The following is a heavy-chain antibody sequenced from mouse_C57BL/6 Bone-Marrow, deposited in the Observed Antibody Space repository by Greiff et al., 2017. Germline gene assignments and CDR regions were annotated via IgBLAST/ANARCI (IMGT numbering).Heavy chain of an antibody. CDR2: IYPGSGST. V-gene: IGHV1-55*01. Sequence: QVQLQQPGAELVKPGASVKMSCKASGYTFTSYWITWVKQRPGQGLEWIGDIYPGSGSTNYNEKFKSKATLTVDTSSSTAYMQLSSLTSEDSAVYYCARREIWVITTWGCAMDYWGQGTAVTVSS. CDR1: GYTFTSYW. D-gene: IGHD1-1*01. J-gene: IGHJ4*01. CDR3: ARREIWVITTWGCAMDY.